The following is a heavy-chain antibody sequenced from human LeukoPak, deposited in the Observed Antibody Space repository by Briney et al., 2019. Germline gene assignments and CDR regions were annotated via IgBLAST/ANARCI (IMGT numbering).Heavy chain of an antibody. V-gene: IGHV4-34*01. D-gene: IGHD6-13*01. CDR1: GGSFSGYY. J-gene: IGHJ5*02. CDR2: INHSGST. Sequence: SETLSLTCAVYGGSFSGYYWSWIRHPPGKGLEWIGEINHSGSTNHNPSLKSRVTISVDTSKNQFSLKLSSVTAADTAVYYCARGTRGSSWYNWFDHWGQGTLVTVSS. CDR3: ARGTRGSSWYNWFDH.